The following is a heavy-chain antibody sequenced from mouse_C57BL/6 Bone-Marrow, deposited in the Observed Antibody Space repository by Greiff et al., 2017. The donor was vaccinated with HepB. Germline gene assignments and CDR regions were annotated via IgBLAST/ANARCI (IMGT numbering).Heavy chain of an antibody. CDR3: ASSTVVEAWFAY. J-gene: IGHJ3*01. CDR2: IWSGGST. CDR1: GFSLTSYG. D-gene: IGHD1-1*01. Sequence: VHLVESGPGLVQPSQSLSITCTVSGFSLTSYGVHWVRQSPGKGLEWLGVIWSGGSTDYNAAFISRLSISKDNSKSQVFFKMNSLQADDTAIYYCASSTVVEAWFAYWGQGTLVTVSA. V-gene: IGHV2-2*01.